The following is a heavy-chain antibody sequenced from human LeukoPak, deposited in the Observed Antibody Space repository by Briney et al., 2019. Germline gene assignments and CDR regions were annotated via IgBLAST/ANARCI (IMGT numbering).Heavy chain of an antibody. J-gene: IGHJ6*03. CDR2: INWNSGTM. Sequence: GRSLRLSCAASGFSFADATMHWVRQVPGKGLEWVSGINWNSGTMGYADSVKGLFTVSRDNAKNSLYLQMNSLKTEDTALYYCAKDPYMDVWGKGTTVTVSS. V-gene: IGHV3-9*01. CDR3: AKDPYMDV. CDR1: GFSFADAT.